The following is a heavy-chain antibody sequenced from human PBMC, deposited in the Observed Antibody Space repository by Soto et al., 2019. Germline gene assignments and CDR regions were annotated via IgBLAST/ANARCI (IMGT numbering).Heavy chain of an antibody. J-gene: IGHJ2*01. CDR1: GGTFSSYT. Sequence: VQLVQSGAEVKKPGSSVKVSCKASGGTFSSYTISWVRQAPGQGLEWMGRIIPILGIANYAQKFQGRVTITADKSTSTAYMELSSLRSEDTAVYYCARGVVVVAATRDWYFDLWGRGTLVTVSS. CDR2: IIPILGIA. CDR3: ARGVVVVAATRDWYFDL. V-gene: IGHV1-69*02. D-gene: IGHD2-15*01.